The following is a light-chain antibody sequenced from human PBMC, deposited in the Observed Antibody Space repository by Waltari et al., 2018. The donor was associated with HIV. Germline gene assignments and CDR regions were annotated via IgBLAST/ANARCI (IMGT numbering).Light chain of an antibody. CDR3: LLYYGDANLV. J-gene: IGLJ3*02. CDR1: TGAVTSGYS. CDR2: SKS. Sequence: QTVVTQEPSLTVSPGGTVTLTCASSTGAVTSGYSPNWFQQKPGQAPRPLIYSKSNTHTWTPGRFSGSLLGGKAARTLSGVQPEDEADSYCLLYYGDANLVFGGGTTLAVL. V-gene: IGLV7-43*01.